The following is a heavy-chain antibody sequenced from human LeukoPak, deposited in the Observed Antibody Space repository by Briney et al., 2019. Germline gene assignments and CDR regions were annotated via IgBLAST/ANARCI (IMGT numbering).Heavy chain of an antibody. J-gene: IGHJ5*02. CDR1: GYTFTSYD. D-gene: IGHD3-10*01. V-gene: IGHV1-8*02. CDR2: MNPNSGNT. CDR3: ARVRTMVRGVIIPKTRYNWFDP. Sequence: ASVKVSCKASGYTFTSYDINWVRPATGQGLEWIGWMNPNSGNTGYAQKFQGRVTMTRNTSITTAYMELSSLRSEDTAVYYCARVRTMVRGVIIPKTRYNWFDPWGQGTLVTVSS.